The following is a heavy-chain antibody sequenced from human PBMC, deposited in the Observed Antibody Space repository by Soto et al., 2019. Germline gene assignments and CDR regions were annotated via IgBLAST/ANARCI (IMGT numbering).Heavy chain of an antibody. CDR2: ISHDGGNK. Sequence: QVQLVESGGGAVQPGRSLRLSCTASAFTLRSYGMHWVRQAPGKGLEWVAVISHDGGNKYYADSVRGRFTISRDNSKNMIYLQMNSLRAEDTAVYYCAKDPASAAGTFFDYYYDMDVWGKGTTVTVSS. D-gene: IGHD6-13*01. V-gene: IGHV3-30*18. CDR1: AFTLRSYG. CDR3: AKDPASAAGTFFDYYYDMDV. J-gene: IGHJ6*03.